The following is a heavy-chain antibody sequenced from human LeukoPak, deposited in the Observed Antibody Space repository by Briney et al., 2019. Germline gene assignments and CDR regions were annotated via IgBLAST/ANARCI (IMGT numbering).Heavy chain of an antibody. CDR2: ISYRGTT. CDR1: GVSISSSY. CDR3: ARDPGSCSGGSCSFYLYFDL. V-gene: IGHV4-59*01. J-gene: IGHJ2*01. D-gene: IGHD2-15*01. Sequence: TETLSLTCSVSGVSISSSYWSWVRQPPGKGLEWIGYISYRGTTKYNPSLKSRVTISVDTSKNQVSLNLSSVTAADTAVYYCARDPGSCSGGSCSFYLYFDLWGRGTLVT.